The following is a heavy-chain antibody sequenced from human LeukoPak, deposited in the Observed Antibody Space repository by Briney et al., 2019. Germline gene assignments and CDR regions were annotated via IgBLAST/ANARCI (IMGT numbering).Heavy chain of an antibody. J-gene: IGHJ6*03. Sequence: GGSLRLSCAVSGFTFSSYEMNWVRQAPGKGLEWVSYISSSGSTIYYADSVKGRFTISRDNAKNSLYLQMNSLTVEDTAVYYCARGVMVSYYMDVWGKGTTVTVSS. CDR2: ISSSGSTI. CDR1: GFTFSSYE. V-gene: IGHV3-48*03. CDR3: ARGVMVSYYMDV. D-gene: IGHD2-8*01.